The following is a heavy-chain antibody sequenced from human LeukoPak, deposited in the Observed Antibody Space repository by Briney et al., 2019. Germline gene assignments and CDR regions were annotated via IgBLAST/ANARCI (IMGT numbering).Heavy chain of an antibody. V-gene: IGHV4-59*08. CDR1: GGSISSYY. D-gene: IGHD1-26*01. J-gene: IGHJ3*02. Sequence: SETLSLTCTVSGGSISSYYWSWIRQPPGKGLEWIGHIYYSGSTNYNPSLKSRVTISVDTSKNQFSLKLSSVTAADTAVYYCARAYIVGATDAFDIWAKGTMVTISS. CDR3: ARAYIVGATDAFDI. CDR2: IYYSGST.